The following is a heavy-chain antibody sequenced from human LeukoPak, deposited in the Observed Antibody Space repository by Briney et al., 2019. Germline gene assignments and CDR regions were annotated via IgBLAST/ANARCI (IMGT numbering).Heavy chain of an antibody. J-gene: IGHJ4*02. CDR3: ARGITVAGSKRTTFDY. CDR1: GFTFSNYA. D-gene: IGHD6-19*01. Sequence: GGSLRLSCAVSGFTFSNYAMHWVRQAPGKGLEWVALISHDGGIKDYVDSVKGRFTISRDNSKNTLYLQMDSLRTEDTSMYYCARGITVAGSKRTTFDYWGQGTLVTVSS. V-gene: IGHV3-30*03. CDR2: ISHDGGIK.